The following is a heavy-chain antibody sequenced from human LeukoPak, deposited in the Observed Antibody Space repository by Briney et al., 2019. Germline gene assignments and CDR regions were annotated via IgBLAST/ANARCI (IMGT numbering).Heavy chain of an antibody. CDR3: ARGPERREQYYFDY. Sequence: PSETLSLTCTVSGGSISSSSYYWGWIRQPPGKGLEWIGEINHSGSTNYNPSLKSRVTISVDTSKNQFSLKLSSVTAADTAVYYCARGPERREQYYFDYWGQGTLVTVSS. J-gene: IGHJ4*02. CDR1: GGSISSSSYY. CDR2: INHSGST. V-gene: IGHV4-39*07. D-gene: IGHD5-24*01.